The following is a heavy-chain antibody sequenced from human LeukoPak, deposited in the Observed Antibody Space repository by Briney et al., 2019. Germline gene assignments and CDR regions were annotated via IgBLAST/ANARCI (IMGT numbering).Heavy chain of an antibody. Sequence: SETLSLTCDVSGGSIDSTNWWNWVRQPPGKGLEWIGEIHHDGRINYNPSLKSRVTLSVDKSKNQFSLRLNSVTAADTATYYCARSHDHLWGNYPDYWGQGTLVTVSS. V-gene: IGHV4/OR15-8*01. CDR1: GGSIDSTNW. J-gene: IGHJ4*02. CDR3: ARSHDHLWGNYPDY. CDR2: IHHDGRI. D-gene: IGHD3-16*02.